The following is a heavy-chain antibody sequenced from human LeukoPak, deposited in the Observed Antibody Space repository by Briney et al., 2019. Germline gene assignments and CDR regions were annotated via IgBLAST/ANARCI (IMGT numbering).Heavy chain of an antibody. D-gene: IGHD3-22*01. CDR1: GYTFTGYH. CDR2: INPNSGGT. V-gene: IGHV1-2*02. J-gene: IGHJ4*02. Sequence: GASVKVSCKASGYTFTGYHMHWVRQAPGQGLEWMGWINPNSGGTNYAQKFQGRVTMTRDTSISTAYMELSRLRSDDTAVYYCARDRAYDSSGYYRDYWGQGTLVTVSS. CDR3: ARDRAYDSSGYYRDY.